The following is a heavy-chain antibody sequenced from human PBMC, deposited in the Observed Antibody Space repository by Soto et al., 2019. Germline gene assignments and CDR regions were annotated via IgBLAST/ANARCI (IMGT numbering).Heavy chain of an antibody. CDR3: ASWHKGPYL. CDR2: IIPIFGTA. CDR1: GGTFSSYA. Sequence: GASVKVSCRASGGTFSSYAISWVRQAPGQGLEWLGGIIPIFGTANYAQKFQGRVTITTDKSTSTAYMELSSLRSEDTAVYYCASWHKGPYLWGQGTLVTVSS. V-gene: IGHV1-69*05. D-gene: IGHD2-21*01. J-gene: IGHJ4*02.